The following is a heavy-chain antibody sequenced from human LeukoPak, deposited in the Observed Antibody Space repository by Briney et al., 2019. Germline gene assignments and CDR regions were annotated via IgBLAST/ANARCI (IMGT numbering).Heavy chain of an antibody. J-gene: IGHJ4*02. CDR3: ARHPPGLRLPTFNY. Sequence: SETLSLTCTVSGASISRTSYHWGWIRQPPGKGLEWIASIYYSGSSYYNPSLKSRVTISVDTSKSQFSLKMTSVTAADTAVYYCARHPPGLRLPTFNYWGQGTLVTVSS. D-gene: IGHD5-12*01. CDR1: GASISRTSYH. V-gene: IGHV4-39*01. CDR2: IYYSGSS.